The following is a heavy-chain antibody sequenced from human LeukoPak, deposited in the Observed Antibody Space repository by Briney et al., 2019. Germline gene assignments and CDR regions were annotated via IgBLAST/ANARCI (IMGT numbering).Heavy chain of an antibody. Sequence: GGSLRLSCAASGFTFSSHTMNWVRQAPGKGLEWVSSISSGSSYIYYADSVKGRFTISRDNAKNSLYLQMNSLRAEDTAVYDCARDMKYDNGDSGDYCHYWGQGTLVTVSS. CDR1: GFTFSSHT. D-gene: IGHD4-17*01. CDR3: ARDMKYDNGDSGDYCHY. CDR2: ISSGSSYI. V-gene: IGHV3-21*01. J-gene: IGHJ4*02.